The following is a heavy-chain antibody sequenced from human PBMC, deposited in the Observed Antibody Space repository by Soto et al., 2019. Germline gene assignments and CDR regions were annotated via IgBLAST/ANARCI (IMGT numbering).Heavy chain of an antibody. Sequence: PGGSLRLSSAASGFTFSSYAMSWVRQAPGKGLEWVSAISGSGGSTYYADSVKGRFTISRDNSKNTLYLQMSSLRGEDTAGYYCAKERFDSSGYPIDYWGQGTLVTVSS. CDR2: ISGSGGST. V-gene: IGHV3-23*01. J-gene: IGHJ4*02. D-gene: IGHD3-22*01. CDR3: AKERFDSSGYPIDY. CDR1: GFTFSSYA.